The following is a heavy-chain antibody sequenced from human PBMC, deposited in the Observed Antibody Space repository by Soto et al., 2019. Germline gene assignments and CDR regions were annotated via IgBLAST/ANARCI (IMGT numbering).Heavy chain of an antibody. J-gene: IGHJ4*02. CDR3: AHRPGFSTAFDY. CDR1: GFSLSTYGVG. Sequence: QITLKESGPTLVKPTQTLTLTCNFSGFSLSTYGVGVGWIRQPPGKALEWLALIYWDDDTRFSPSLNSRLAITKDTSKSQVVLTMTHMDPVDTATYYCAHRPGFSTAFDYWGPGSLVTVSS. D-gene: IGHD4-17*01. CDR2: IYWDDDT. V-gene: IGHV2-5*02.